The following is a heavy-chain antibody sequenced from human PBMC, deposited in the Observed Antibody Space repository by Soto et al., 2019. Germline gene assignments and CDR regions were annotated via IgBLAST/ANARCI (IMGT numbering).Heavy chain of an antibody. V-gene: IGHV1-18*04. CDR1: GYRFTTHG. CDR3: SRDPPFSGILRGTPLMDV. CDR2: ISAYNGDT. D-gene: IGHD3-16*01. Sequence: ASVEVSCKASGYRFTTHGSSWVRRAPGHGLEWMGWISAYNGDTHYVQRFQGRLTMTIDTSTSTAYMELRSLTSDYTPVYYCSRDPPFSGILRGTPLMDVVGQGTKVTVCS. J-gene: IGHJ6*02.